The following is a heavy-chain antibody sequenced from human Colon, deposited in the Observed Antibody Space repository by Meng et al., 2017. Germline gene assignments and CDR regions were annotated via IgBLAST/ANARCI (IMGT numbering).Heavy chain of an antibody. V-gene: IGHV3-72*01. Sequence: GESLKISCAASGFTFSDHYMDWVRQAPGKGLERVGRTRNKANSYTNEYAASVKGRFTISRDDSKTSLYLQMNSLKPEDTAVYDCARAIRTYYYDSSGKYYVKEYFQHWGQGTLVTVSS. CDR2: TRNKANSYTN. CDR3: ARAIRTYYYDSSGKYYVKEYFQH. CDR1: GFTFSDHY. J-gene: IGHJ1*01. D-gene: IGHD3-22*01.